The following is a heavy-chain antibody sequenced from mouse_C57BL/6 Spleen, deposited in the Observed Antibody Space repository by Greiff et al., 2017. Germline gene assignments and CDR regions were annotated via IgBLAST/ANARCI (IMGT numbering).Heavy chain of an antibody. CDR1: GYTFTSYW. V-gene: IGHV1-64*01. Sequence: QVQLQQPGAELVKPGASVKLSCKASGYTFTSYWMHWVKQRPGQGLEWIGMIHPNSGSTTYNEKFKSKATLTVDTSSSTAYMPLSRLTSEDSAVYDSAKFGKRYWLDYWGQGTSVTVS. D-gene: IGHD1-1*01. CDR3: AKFGKRYWLDY. CDR2: IHPNSGST. J-gene: IGHJ4*01.